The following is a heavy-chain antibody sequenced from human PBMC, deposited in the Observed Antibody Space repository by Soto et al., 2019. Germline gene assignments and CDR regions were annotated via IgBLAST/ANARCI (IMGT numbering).Heavy chain of an antibody. CDR3: ARDNRYNWNDEGWFDP. D-gene: IGHD1-20*01. J-gene: IGHJ5*02. Sequence: ASVKVSCKASGYSFSDYDINWVQQATGQGPEWMGWMNPNSGNTGYAQKFQGRVTMTRNTSINTAYMELSSLGSEDTAVYYCARDNRYNWNDEGWFDPWGQGTLVTVSS. CDR2: MNPNSGNT. CDR1: GYSFSDYD. V-gene: IGHV1-8*01.